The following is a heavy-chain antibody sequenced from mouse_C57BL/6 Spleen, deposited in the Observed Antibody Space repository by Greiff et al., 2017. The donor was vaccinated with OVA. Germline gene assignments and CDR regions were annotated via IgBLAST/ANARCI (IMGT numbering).Heavy chain of an antibody. CDR2: IYPRSGNT. V-gene: IGHV1-81*01. Sequence: QVQLKQSGAELARPGASVKLSCKASGYTFTSYGISWVKQRTGQGLEWIGEIYPRSGNTYYNEKFKGKATLTADKSSSTAYMVVRSLTSEDSAVYFCARSDYGSSYDWYFDVWGTGTTVTVSS. D-gene: IGHD1-1*01. CDR3: ARSDYGSSYDWYFDV. J-gene: IGHJ1*03. CDR1: GYTFTSYG.